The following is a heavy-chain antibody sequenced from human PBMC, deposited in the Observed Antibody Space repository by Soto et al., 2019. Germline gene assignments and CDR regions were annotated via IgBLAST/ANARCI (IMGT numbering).Heavy chain of an antibody. CDR3: ARGDYYDSSGYYDY. Sequence: SETLSLTCTVSGGSISSYYWSWIRQPPGKGLEWIGYIYYSGSTNYNPSLKSRVTISVDTSKNQFSLKLSSVTAADTAVYYCARGDYYDSSGYYDYWGQGTLVTVSS. J-gene: IGHJ4*02. CDR1: GGSISSYY. V-gene: IGHV4-59*01. CDR2: IYYSGST. D-gene: IGHD3-22*01.